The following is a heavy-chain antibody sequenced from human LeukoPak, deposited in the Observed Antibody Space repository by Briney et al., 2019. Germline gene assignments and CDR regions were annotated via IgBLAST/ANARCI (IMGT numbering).Heavy chain of an antibody. CDR2: IYYSGST. Sequence: SETLSLTCTVSGGSISSYYWSWIRQPPGEGLEWIGYIYYSGSTNYNPSLKSRVTISVDTSKNQFSLKLSSVTAADTAVYYWARRGLVRAAFDIWGQGTMVTVSS. CDR1: GGSISSYY. CDR3: ARRGLVRAAFDI. V-gene: IGHV4-59*08. J-gene: IGHJ3*02. D-gene: IGHD6-19*01.